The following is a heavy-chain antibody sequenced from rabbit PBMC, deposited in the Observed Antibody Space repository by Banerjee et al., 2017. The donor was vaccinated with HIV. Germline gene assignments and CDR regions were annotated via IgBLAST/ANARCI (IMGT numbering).Heavy chain of an antibody. J-gene: IGHJ4*01. CDR1: GFSFSSSYY. Sequence: QQLEESGGDLVKPGASLTLTCTASGFSFSSSYYMCWVRQAPGKGLEWIGCIYNGDGSTYYASWAKGRFTISKTSSTTVTLQMTSLTAADTATYFCTRAFNLWGPGTLVTVS. CDR2: IYNGDGST. CDR3: TRAFNL. V-gene: IGHV1S40*01.